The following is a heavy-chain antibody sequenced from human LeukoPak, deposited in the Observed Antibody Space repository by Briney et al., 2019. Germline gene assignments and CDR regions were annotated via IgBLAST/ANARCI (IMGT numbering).Heavy chain of an antibody. D-gene: IGHD6-6*01. J-gene: IGHJ6*03. CDR1: GFTFDDYA. CDR3: ARLDYYYYMDV. CDR2: ISWNSGNI. V-gene: IGHV3-9*01. Sequence: GGSLRLSCAASGFTFDDYAMHWVRQGPGEGLEWLSGISWNSGNIGYADSVKGRFTISRDNAKNSLYLQMNSLRAEDTALYYCARLDYYYYMDVWGKGTTVTVSS.